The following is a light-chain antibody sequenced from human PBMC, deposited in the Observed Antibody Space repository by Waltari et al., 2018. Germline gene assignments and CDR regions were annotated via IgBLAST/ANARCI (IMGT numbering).Light chain of an antibody. J-gene: IGKJ1*01. V-gene: IGKV1-39*01. CDR2: SAS. CDR1: QSIGNY. CDR3: QESYSSPPST. Sequence: DIQMTQSPSSLSAVVGDRVTITCRASQSIGNYLNWYQQKPGKAPQLLIYSASSLQRGVPSRFSCRGSGTEFSLTISGLQPDDFATYYCQESYSSPPSTFGQGTKVDIK.